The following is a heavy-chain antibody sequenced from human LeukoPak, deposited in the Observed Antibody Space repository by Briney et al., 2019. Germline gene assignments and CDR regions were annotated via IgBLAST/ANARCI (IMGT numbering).Heavy chain of an antibody. V-gene: IGHV3-21*01. CDR3: ARDYAVVPAKNDY. Sequence: PGGSLRLSCAASGFTFSSYSMNWVRQAPGKGLEWVSSISSSSSYIYYADSVKGRFTISRDNAKNSLYLQMNSLRAEDTAVYYCARDYAVVPAKNDYWGQGTLVTVSS. CDR1: GFTFSSYS. CDR2: ISSSSSYI. J-gene: IGHJ4*02. D-gene: IGHD2-2*01.